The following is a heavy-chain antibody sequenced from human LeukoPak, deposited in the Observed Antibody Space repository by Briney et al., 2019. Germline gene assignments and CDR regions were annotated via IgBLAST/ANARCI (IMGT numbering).Heavy chain of an antibody. Sequence: ASVKVSCKASGYTFTSYYMHWVRQAPGQGLEWMGIINPSGGSTSYAQKFQGRVTMTRDMSTSTVYMELSSLRSEDTAVYYCARGPLFGVVIGGWFDPWGQGTLVTVSS. CDR1: GYTFTSYY. CDR3: ARGPLFGVVIGGWFDP. D-gene: IGHD3-3*01. V-gene: IGHV1-46*01. CDR2: INPSGGST. J-gene: IGHJ5*02.